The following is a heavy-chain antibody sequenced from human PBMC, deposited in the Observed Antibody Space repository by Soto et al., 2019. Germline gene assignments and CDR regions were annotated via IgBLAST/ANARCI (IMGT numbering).Heavy chain of an antibody. V-gene: IGHV3-64*01. CDR1: GFTFSSYA. D-gene: IGHD5-12*01. CDR2: ISSNGGST. Sequence: EVQLVESGGGLVQPGGSLRPSCAASGFTFSSYAMHWVRQAPGKGLEYVSAISSNGGSTYYANSVKGRFTISRDNSKNTLYLQMGSLRAEDMAVYYCATRDGYNPFDYWGQGTLVTVSS. CDR3: ATRDGYNPFDY. J-gene: IGHJ4*02.